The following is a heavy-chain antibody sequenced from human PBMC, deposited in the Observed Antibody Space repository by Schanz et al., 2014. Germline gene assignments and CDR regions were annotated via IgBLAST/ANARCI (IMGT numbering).Heavy chain of an antibody. CDR3: ARESVSRTRLFDP. V-gene: IGHV1-2*06. Sequence: QVQLVQSGGEVKKPGASVKVSCKASGYTFTFTTYGISWVRQAPGQGLEWMGRISPSSGGTNYAQNFQGRVTMTKDTSINTVYMELSTLTSDDTAVYYCARESVSRTRLFDPWGQGTLVTVSS. CDR1: GYTFTFTTYG. J-gene: IGHJ5*02. CDR2: ISPSSGGT. D-gene: IGHD3-3*01.